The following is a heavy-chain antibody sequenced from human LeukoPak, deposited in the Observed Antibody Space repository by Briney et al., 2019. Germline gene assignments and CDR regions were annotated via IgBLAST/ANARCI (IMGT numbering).Heavy chain of an antibody. V-gene: IGHV1-2*02. CDR3: AAVIHTRYFEWLAFDY. Sequence: ASVKVSCKASGYSFTGHYMHWVRQAPGQRLEWMGWVNPDSGGTNYAQKFQGRVTMTRDTSTSTAYMELSRLRSDDTAVYYCAAVIHTRYFEWLAFDYWGQGTLVTVSS. D-gene: IGHD3-9*01. J-gene: IGHJ4*02. CDR2: VNPDSGGT. CDR1: GYSFTGHY.